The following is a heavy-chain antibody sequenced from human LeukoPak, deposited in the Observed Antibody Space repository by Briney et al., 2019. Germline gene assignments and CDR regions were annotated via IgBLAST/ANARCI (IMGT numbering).Heavy chain of an antibody. CDR1: GYTFTGYY. CDR3: ARVLHSVGATISNAFDI. Sequence: GASVKVSCKASGYTFTGYYMHWVRQAPGQGLEWMGWINPNSGGTNYAQKFQGRVTMTRDTPISTAYMELSRLRSDDTAVYYCARVLHSVGATISNAFDIWGQGTMVTVSS. V-gene: IGHV1-2*02. J-gene: IGHJ3*02. CDR2: INPNSGGT. D-gene: IGHD1-26*01.